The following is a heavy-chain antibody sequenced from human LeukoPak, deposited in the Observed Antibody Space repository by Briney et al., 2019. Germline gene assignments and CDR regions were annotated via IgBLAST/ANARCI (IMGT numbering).Heavy chain of an antibody. Sequence: PGGSLRLSCAASGFTFSSYTMSWVRQAPGKGLEWVSGVSGSGGSTHYADSVKGRFTISRDNSKNTLSLQMKRLRAEETAVYYCAKDGSYYDFDYWGQGTLVTVSS. V-gene: IGHV3-23*01. J-gene: IGHJ4*02. CDR2: VSGSGGST. CDR3: AKDGSYYDFDY. D-gene: IGHD1-26*01. CDR1: GFTFSSYT.